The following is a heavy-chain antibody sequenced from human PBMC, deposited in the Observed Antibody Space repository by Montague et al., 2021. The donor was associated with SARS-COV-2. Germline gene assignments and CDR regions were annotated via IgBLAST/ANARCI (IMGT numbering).Heavy chain of an antibody. CDR2: ISRSGSII. Sequence: SLRLSCAASGFIFNDYEMNWVRQAPGKGLGWVSYISRSGSIIYYADSVKGRFTISRDNTKKSLFLQMKRLRAEDTAIYFCAKDGFLYDTSGNLKSYNGMDVWGQGTAVTVS. V-gene: IGHV3-48*03. J-gene: IGHJ6*02. D-gene: IGHD3-22*01. CDR3: AKDGFLYDTSGNLKSYNGMDV. CDR1: GFIFNDYE.